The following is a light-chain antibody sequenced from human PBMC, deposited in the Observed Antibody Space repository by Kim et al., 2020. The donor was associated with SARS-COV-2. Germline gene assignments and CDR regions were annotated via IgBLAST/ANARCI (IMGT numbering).Light chain of an antibody. V-gene: IGLV1-47*02. CDR2: SNS. CDR1: SSNIGSNS. CDR3: AAWDASLSGHV. J-gene: IGLJ1*01. Sequence: ELTQPPSASGTPGQRVTISCSGSSSNIGSNSVYWYQQLPGTAPKLLIYSNSQRPSGVPDRFSGSKSGTSASLAISGLRSEDEADYHCAAWDASLSGHVFGTWTKVTVL.